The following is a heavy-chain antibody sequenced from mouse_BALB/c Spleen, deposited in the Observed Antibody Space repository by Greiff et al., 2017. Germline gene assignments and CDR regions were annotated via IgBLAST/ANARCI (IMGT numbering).Heavy chain of an antibody. D-gene: IGHD1-1*01. CDR3: TRHGSSHFDY. V-gene: IGHV1-69*02. Sequence: VQLQQPGAELVRPGASVKLSCKASGYTFTSYWINWVKQRPGQGLEWIGNIYPSDSYTNYNQKFKDKATLTVDKSSSTAYMQLSSPTSEDSAVYYCTRHGSSHFDYWGQGTTLTVSS. J-gene: IGHJ2*01. CDR1: GYTFTSYW. CDR2: IYPSDSYT.